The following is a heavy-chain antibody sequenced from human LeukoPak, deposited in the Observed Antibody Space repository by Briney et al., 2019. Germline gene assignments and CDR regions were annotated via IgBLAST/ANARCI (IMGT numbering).Heavy chain of an antibody. V-gene: IGHV3-7*01. CDR2: IKEDGSEK. J-gene: IGHJ3*02. CDR3: ARLVDCSSTSCYPGAFDI. CDR1: GFTFSSHW. D-gene: IGHD2-2*01. Sequence: PGGSLRLSCAASGFTFSSHWMSWVRQAPGKGLEWVANIKEDGSEKYYVDSVKGRFTISRDNAKNSLYLQMNSLRAEDTAVYYCARLVDCSSTSCYPGAFDIWGQGTMVTVSS.